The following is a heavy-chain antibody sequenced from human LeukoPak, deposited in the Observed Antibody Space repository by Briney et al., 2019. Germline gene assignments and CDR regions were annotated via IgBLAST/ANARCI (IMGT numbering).Heavy chain of an antibody. CDR3: ARHWETSSWYVDY. Sequence: SETLSLTCTVSGGSISSYYWSWIRQPPGQGLEWIGYISYSGSTNYNPSLKSRVTISVDTSKNHLSLKLSSVTAADTAVYYCARHWETSSWYVDYWGQGTRVTVSS. CDR2: ISYSGST. D-gene: IGHD6-13*01. J-gene: IGHJ4*02. V-gene: IGHV4-59*08. CDR1: GGSISSYY.